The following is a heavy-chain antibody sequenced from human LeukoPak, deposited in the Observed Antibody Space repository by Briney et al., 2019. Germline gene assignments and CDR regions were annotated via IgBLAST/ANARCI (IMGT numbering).Heavy chain of an antibody. CDR3: ARDGASRSAPDDY. CDR2: LPYYGSKI. Sequence: PGRSLSLSCAASGFTLTSYAMHWLRQSPGQGLDWVTDLPYYGSKIYYAVSVQARFTIPRDNSKHTMYLQMNSLRSEDTAVYYFARDGASRSAPDDYWGQGTLVTVSS. D-gene: IGHD2-15*01. CDR1: GFTLTSYA. J-gene: IGHJ4*02. V-gene: IGHV3-30-3*01.